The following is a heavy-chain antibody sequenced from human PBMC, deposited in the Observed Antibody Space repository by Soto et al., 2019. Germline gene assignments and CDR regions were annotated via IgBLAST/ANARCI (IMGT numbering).Heavy chain of an antibody. J-gene: IGHJ4*02. CDR2: ITSSGSNT. Sequence: EVQLLESGGDLVQRGGSLRLSCAASGFTFSGYGMSWVRQAPGKGLEWVSSITSSGSNTYYVDSVKGRFTISRDNSKNTLYLQMNSLTVEDTAVYYCAKEQGRVAAALDYWGKGTLVTVSS. D-gene: IGHD6-13*01. V-gene: IGHV3-23*01. CDR3: AKEQGRVAAALDY. CDR1: GFTFSGYG.